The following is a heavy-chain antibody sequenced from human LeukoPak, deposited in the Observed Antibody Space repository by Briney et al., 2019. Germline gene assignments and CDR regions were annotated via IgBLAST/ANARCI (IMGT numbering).Heavy chain of an antibody. CDR2: IYYSGT. CDR1: GGSISSSNW. Sequence: PSETLSLTCAVSGGSISSSNWWSWVRQPPGKGLEWIGSIYYSGTYYNPSLKSRVTISVDTSKNQFSLKLSSMTAADTAVYYCARHLPATGTGYWGQGTLVTVSS. J-gene: IGHJ4*02. CDR3: ARHLPATGTGY. V-gene: IGHV4-39*01. D-gene: IGHD6-13*01.